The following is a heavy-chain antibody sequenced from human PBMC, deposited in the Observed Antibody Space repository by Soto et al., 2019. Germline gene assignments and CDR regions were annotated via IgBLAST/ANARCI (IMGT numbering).Heavy chain of an antibody. CDR3: ARSDSIVVVPAAMHYFDY. D-gene: IGHD2-2*01. CDR2: IIPIFGTA. CDR1: GGTFSSYA. Sequence: SVKVSCKASGGTFSSYAISGVRQAPGQGLEWMGGIIPIFGTANYAQKFQGRVTITADESTSTAYMELSSLRSEDTAVYYCARSDSIVVVPAAMHYFDYWGQGTLVTAPQ. J-gene: IGHJ4*02. V-gene: IGHV1-69*13.